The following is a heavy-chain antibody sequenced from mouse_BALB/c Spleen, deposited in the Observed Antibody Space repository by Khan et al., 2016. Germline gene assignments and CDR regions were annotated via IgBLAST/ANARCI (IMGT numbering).Heavy chain of an antibody. CDR3: AGLYYDGCVDY. Sequence: EVKLLESGGGLVQPGGSLKLSCAASGFDFSRYWMNWVRQAPGKGLEWIGEINPDSSTINYTPSLKDKFIISRDNATNTLYLQRRKVRSEDTALYYCAGLYYDGCVDYWGHGTTLTVSS. CDR2: INPDSSTI. J-gene: IGHJ2*01. D-gene: IGHD1-1*02. V-gene: IGHV4-1*02. CDR1: GFDFSRYW.